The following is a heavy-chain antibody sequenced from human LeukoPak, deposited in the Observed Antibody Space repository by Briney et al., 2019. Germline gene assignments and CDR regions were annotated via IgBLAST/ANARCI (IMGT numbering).Heavy chain of an antibody. J-gene: IGHJ4*02. CDR2: INQDGSEK. V-gene: IGHV3-7*05. CDR1: GFTFSNYW. CDR3: ARDLRSGSYPGFDY. Sequence: GGSLRLSCAASGFTFSNYWTSWVRQAPGKGLEWVANINQDGSEKYYVDSVKGRFTISKDNAKNSLSLQMDSLRAEDTAVYYCARDLRSGSYPGFDYWGQGTLVTVSS. D-gene: IGHD1-26*01.